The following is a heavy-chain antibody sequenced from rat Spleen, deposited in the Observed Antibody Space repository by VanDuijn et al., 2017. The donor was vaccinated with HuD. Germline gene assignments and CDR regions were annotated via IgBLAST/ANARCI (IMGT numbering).Heavy chain of an antibody. Sequence: EVQLVESGGGLVQPGKSMQLSCAASGFTFSDFYMAWVRQAPTKGLEWVATILYDGSRTYYRDSVKGRFTLSIDNAKRTLHLQMDSLRSEDTATYDCVSLLPWRHWGQGVMVTVSS. J-gene: IGHJ2*01. V-gene: IGHV5S10*01. CDR2: ILYDGSRT. CDR1: GFTFSDFY. CDR3: VSLLPWRH. D-gene: IGHD1-2*01.